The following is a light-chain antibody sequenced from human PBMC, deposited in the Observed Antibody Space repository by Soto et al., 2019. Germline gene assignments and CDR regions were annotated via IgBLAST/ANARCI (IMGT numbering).Light chain of an antibody. V-gene: IGKV1-5*03. Sequence: DVQMTQSPSTLSASVGDRVTITCRASQSISTWLAWDQQKPGEAPKLLIYRASSLESGVPSRFSGSGSGTEFTLTISSLQPDDFATYYCQQYNSYSCTFGQGTKLEIK. CDR2: RAS. CDR3: QQYNSYSCT. J-gene: IGKJ2*02. CDR1: QSISTW.